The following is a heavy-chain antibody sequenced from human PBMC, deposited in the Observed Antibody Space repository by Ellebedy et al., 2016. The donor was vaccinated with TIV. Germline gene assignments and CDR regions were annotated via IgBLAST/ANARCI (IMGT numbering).Heavy chain of an antibody. CDR3: ARGSGYGMDV. CDR2: IKQDGSET. Sequence: GESLKISCAASGFTFSSYWMSWVRQAPGKGLEWVANIKQDGSETYYVDSVKGRFTISRDNANNSLYLQMNNLRAEDTAVYYCARGSGYGMDVWGQGTTVTVSS. CDR1: GFTFSSYW. J-gene: IGHJ6*02. V-gene: IGHV3-7*04.